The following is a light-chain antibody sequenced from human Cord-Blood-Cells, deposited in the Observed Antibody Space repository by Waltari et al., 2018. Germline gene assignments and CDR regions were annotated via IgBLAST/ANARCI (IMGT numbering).Light chain of an antibody. J-gene: IGLJ2*01. CDR2: EVS. V-gene: IGLV2-8*01. Sequence: QSALTQPPSASGSPGQSVTISCTGTSSDVCGYNYVSWYQQHPGKAPKLIIYEVSKRPSGVPDRFSGSKSGNTASLTVSGLQAEDEADYYCSSYAGSNNLFGGGTKLTVL. CDR3: SSYAGSNNL. CDR1: SSDVCGYNY.